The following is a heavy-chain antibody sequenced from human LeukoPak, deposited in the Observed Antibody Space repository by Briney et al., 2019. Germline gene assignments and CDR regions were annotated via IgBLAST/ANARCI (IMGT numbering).Heavy chain of an antibody. Sequence: GGSLRLSCAASGFTFSNYAMSWVRQAPGKGLEWVSGISGSGSTYYADSVKGRFTISRDNSKNTLYLQMNSLRADETAVYYCAKPTVTASSVYYYDMDVWGQGTTVTVSS. V-gene: IGHV3-23*01. CDR1: GFTFSNYA. J-gene: IGHJ6*02. D-gene: IGHD2-21*02. CDR2: ISGSGST. CDR3: AKPTVTASSVYYYDMDV.